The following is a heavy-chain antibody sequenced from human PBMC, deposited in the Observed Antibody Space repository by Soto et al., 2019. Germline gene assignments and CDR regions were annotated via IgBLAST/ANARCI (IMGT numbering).Heavy chain of an antibody. CDR1: GFTFSSYG. CDR2: IWYDGSNK. Sequence: QVQLVESGGGVVQHGRSLRLSCAASGFTFSSYGMHWVRQAPGKGLEWVAVIWYDGSNKYYADSVKGRFNISRDNAKSTLCLQVSCLSAKDTAVDYWARYRGLSGVVAKPPTYWGPGTMVTVAS. J-gene: IGHJ1*01. CDR3: ARYRGLSGVVAKPPTY. V-gene: IGHV3-33*01. D-gene: IGHD3-3*01.